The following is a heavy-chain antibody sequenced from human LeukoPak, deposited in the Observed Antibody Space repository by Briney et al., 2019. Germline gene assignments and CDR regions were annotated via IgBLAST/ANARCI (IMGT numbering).Heavy chain of an antibody. CDR1: GFTFDDYA. D-gene: IGHD2-2*01. CDR3: AKDLFRGASWRIYYCGVDV. V-gene: IGHV3-9*01. J-gene: IGHJ6*02. Sequence: GRSLRLSCAASGFTFDDYAMHWVRQAPGKGLEWVSGISWNSGSIGYADSVKGRFTISRDNAKNSLYLQMNSLRAEDTALYYCAKDLFRGASWRIYYCGVDVWGQGTTVTVSS. CDR2: ISWNSGSI.